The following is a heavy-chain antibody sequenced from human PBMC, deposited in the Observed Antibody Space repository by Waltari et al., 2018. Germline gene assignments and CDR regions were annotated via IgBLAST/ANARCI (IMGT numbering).Heavy chain of an antibody. V-gene: IGHV3-30-3*01. CDR3: ARARSSSGWLDY. CDR1: GFTFSSYA. D-gene: IGHD6-19*01. CDR2: ISYDGSNK. Sequence: QVQLVESGGGVVQPGRSLRLSCAASGFTFSSYAMHWVRQAPGKGLEWVAVISYDGSNKYYADSVKGRITISRDNSKNTLYLQMNSLRAEDTAVYYCARARSSSGWLDYWGQGTLVTVSS. J-gene: IGHJ4*02.